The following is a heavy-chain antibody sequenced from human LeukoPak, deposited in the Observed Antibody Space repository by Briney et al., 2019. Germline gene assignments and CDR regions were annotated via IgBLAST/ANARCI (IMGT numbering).Heavy chain of an antibody. V-gene: IGHV1-24*01. CDR3: ATRLGEFSSRDAFNI. CDR1: GYSLTELS. D-gene: IGHD3-16*02. J-gene: IGHJ3*02. CDR2: FSPGDGET. Sequence: ASVKVSCKVSGYSLTELSMHWVRQAPGKGLEWVGGFSPGDGETIYAQRFQGRVTMTEATSTDRAYMELRSLTYEDTAVYYCATRLGEFSSRDAFNIWGQGTMVTVSS.